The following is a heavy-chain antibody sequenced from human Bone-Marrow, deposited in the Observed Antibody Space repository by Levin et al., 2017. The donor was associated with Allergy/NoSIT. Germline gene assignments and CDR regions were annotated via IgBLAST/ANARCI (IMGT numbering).Heavy chain of an antibody. CDR2: IYYDGSDK. Sequence: PGGSLRLSCEASGFAFRSHRMHWVRQAPGKGLEWLSMIYYDGSDKFYSDSVKGRFTISRDNSKNTLFLQMTSLTAEDTAIYYCARGTSSNGNDFWGQGTLVTVSS. CDR3: ARGTSSNGNDF. D-gene: IGHD6-13*01. J-gene: IGHJ4*02. CDR1: GFAFRSHR. V-gene: IGHV3-33*01.